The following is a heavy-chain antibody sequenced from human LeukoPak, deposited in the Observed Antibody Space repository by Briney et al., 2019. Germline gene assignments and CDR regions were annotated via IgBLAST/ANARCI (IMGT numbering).Heavy chain of an antibody. Sequence: GGSLRLSCAASGLALNSYWMHWVRQVAGKGLGWVARINGDASNTTYADSVKGRFTISRDNAKNTLYLQMNSLRADDTAVYYCARAMPHDNWFDPWGQGSLVTVSS. CDR3: ARAMPHDNWFDP. J-gene: IGHJ5*02. V-gene: IGHV3-74*03. CDR1: GLALNSYW. CDR2: INGDASNT. D-gene: IGHD2-2*01.